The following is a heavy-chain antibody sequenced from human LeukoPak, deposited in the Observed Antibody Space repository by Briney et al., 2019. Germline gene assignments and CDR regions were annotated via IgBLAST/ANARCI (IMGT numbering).Heavy chain of an antibody. CDR3: ARHVSSVGVAVVITLIDS. J-gene: IGHJ4*02. V-gene: IGHV4-39*01. Sequence: SETLSLTCSVSGASLSSRTSYWGWIRQPPGKGLEWIGTIYGSGNTYYNPSLKSRVTISRDTSKNQVSLKVNSVTAADTATYYCARHVSSVGVAVVITLIDSWGQGILVTVSS. CDR2: IYGSGNT. CDR1: GASLSSRTSY. D-gene: IGHD3-3*01.